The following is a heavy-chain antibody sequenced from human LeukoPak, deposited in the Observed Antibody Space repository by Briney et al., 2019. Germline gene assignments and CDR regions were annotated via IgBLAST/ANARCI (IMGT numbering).Heavy chain of an antibody. CDR2: INSFSSVM. CDR1: GFRFSVYS. Sequence: GGSLTLSCAASGFRFSVYSMNWVRQAPGKGLEGVSYINSFSSVMYYADSVRGRFTISRDDAKNSLYLQMNSLRDEDAAIYYCARDTTTVAAVRTFDYWGQGTLVAVSS. CDR3: ARDTTTVAAVRTFDY. J-gene: IGHJ4*02. V-gene: IGHV3-48*02. D-gene: IGHD6-19*01.